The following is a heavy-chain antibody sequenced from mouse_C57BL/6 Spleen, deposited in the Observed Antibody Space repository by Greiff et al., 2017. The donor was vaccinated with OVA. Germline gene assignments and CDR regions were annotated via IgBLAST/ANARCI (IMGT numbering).Heavy chain of an antibody. J-gene: IGHJ4*01. CDR1: GYTFTSYW. V-gene: IGHV1-64*01. CDR3: ARPIYYGYDDYYAMDY. Sequence: QVQLQQSGAELVKPGASVKLSCKASGYTFTSYWMHWVKQRPGQGLEWIGMIHPNSGSTNYNEKFKSKATLTVDKSSSTAYMQLSSLTSEDSAVYYCARPIYYGYDDYYAMDYWGQGTSVTVSS. CDR2: IHPNSGST. D-gene: IGHD2-2*01.